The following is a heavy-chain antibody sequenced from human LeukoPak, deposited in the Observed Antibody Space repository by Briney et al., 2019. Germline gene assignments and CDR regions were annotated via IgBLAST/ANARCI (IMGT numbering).Heavy chain of an antibody. V-gene: IGHV1-69*05. CDR1: GGTFISYA. D-gene: IGHD4-17*01. Sequence: SVKVSCKASGGTFISYAISWVRQAPGQGLEWMGRIIPIFGTANYAQKFQGRVTITTDESTSTAYMELSGLRSEDTAVYYYARVLSYGDYVSDWFDPWGQGTLVTVSS. J-gene: IGHJ5*02. CDR2: IIPIFGTA. CDR3: ARVLSYGDYVSDWFDP.